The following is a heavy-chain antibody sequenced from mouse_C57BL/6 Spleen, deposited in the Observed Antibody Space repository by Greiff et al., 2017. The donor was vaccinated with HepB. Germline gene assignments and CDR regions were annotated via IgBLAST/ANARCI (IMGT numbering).Heavy chain of an antibody. V-gene: IGHV5-6*02. CDR1: GFTFSSYG. J-gene: IGHJ2*01. CDR3: ARQETGTGRAFDY. Sequence: DVMLVESGGDLVKPGGSLKLSCAASGFTFSSYGMSWVRQTPDKRLEWVATISSGGSYTYYPDSVKGRFTISRDNAKNTLYLQMSSLKSEDTAMYYWARQETGTGRAFDYWGQGTTLTVSS. D-gene: IGHD4-1*01. CDR2: ISSGGSYT.